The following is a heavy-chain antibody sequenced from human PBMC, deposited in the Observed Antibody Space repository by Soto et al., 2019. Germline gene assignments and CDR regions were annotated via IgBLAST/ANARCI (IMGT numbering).Heavy chain of an antibody. Sequence: ASVKVSCKASGYTFTGYYMHWVRQAPGQGLEWMGWINPNSGGTNYAQKFQGWVTMTRDTSISTAYMELSRLRSDDTAVYYWARDQYCSCGICDSGFDYWGQGTLVTVSS. D-gene: IGHD2-15*01. CDR2: INPNSGGT. CDR1: GYTFTGYY. J-gene: IGHJ4*02. CDR3: ARDQYCSCGICDSGFDY. V-gene: IGHV1-2*04.